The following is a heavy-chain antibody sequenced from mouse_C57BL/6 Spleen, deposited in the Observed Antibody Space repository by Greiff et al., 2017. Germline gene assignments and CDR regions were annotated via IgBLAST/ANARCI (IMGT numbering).Heavy chain of an antibody. D-gene: IGHD1-1*01. CDR2: IWTGGGT. Sequence: VKLQESGPGLVAPSQSLSITCTVSGFSLTSYAISWVRQPPGKGLEWLGVIWTGGGTNYNSALKSRLSISKDNSKSQVFLKMNSLQTDDTARYYCARPTVAHYYAMDYWGQGTSVTVSS. J-gene: IGHJ4*01. CDR1: GFSLTSYA. V-gene: IGHV2-9-1*01. CDR3: ARPTVAHYYAMDY.